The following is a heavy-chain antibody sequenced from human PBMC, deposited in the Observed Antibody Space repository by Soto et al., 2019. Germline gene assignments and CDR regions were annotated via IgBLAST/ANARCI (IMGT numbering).Heavy chain of an antibody. J-gene: IGHJ4*02. CDR3: AREDFAY. Sequence: EVQLVESGGGLVKPGGSLRLSCAVSGFTFSTYDMNWVRQAPGKGLEWVASISRTGDYIYYAESVKGRFTISRDDADYSLHLQMSSLRVEDTAVYYCAREDFAYWGQGTLVTVSP. CDR1: GFTFSTYD. CDR2: ISRTGDYI. V-gene: IGHV3-21*01.